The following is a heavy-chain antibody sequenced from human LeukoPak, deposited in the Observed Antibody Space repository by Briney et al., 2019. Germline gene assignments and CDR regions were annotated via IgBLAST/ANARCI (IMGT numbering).Heavy chain of an antibody. D-gene: IGHD3-10*01. CDR1: GFTFSDYH. J-gene: IGHJ5*02. Sequence: GGSLRLSCAASGFTFSDYHMSWVRQAPGKGLEWVSSISSSSSYIYYADSVKGRFTISRDNAKNSLYLQMNSLRAEDTAVYYCARETITMVRGVPLNWFDPWGQGTLVTVSS. V-gene: IGHV3-21*01. CDR3: ARETITMVRGVPLNWFDP. CDR2: ISSSSSYI.